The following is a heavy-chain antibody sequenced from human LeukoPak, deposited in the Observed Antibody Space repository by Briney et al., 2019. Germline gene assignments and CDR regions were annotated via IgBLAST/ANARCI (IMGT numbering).Heavy chain of an antibody. Sequence: PSETLSLTCTVSGDSISTSNSYWGWIRQPPGKGLEWIGSIYYSGSTYYNPSLKSRVTISVDTPKNQFSLKLSSVTAADTAVYYCARAFGSSWSPIFDYWGQGTLVTVSS. V-gene: IGHV4-39*07. CDR3: ARAFGSSWSPIFDY. J-gene: IGHJ4*02. CDR2: IYYSGST. D-gene: IGHD6-13*01. CDR1: GDSISTSNSY.